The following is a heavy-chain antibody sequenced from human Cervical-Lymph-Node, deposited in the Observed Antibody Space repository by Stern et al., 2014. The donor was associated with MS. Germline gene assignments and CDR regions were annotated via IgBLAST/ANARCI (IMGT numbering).Heavy chain of an antibody. CDR3: ARGRWYGDY. V-gene: IGHV4-4*08. CDR1: GASISSSH. D-gene: IGHD2-15*01. CDR2: VYPSGST. J-gene: IGHJ4*02. Sequence: QLQLQESGPGLVKPSETLSLTCTVSGASISSSHWTWIRQTPGKGLEWIGNVYPSGSTNYKPSLKSRATIFVDTSKKQVTLKLTAVTAADTAVYYCARGRWYGDYWGQGTLVTVSS.